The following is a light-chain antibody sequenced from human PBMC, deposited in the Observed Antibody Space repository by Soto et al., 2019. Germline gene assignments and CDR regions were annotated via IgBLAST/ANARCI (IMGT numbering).Light chain of an antibody. CDR3: MQALQAPRT. V-gene: IGKV2-28*01. Sequence: DIVLTQSPLSLPVTPGEPASISCRSSQSLLHSNGYNYLDWYLQKAGQSPQLLIYLGSNRAYEVPDRFSGSGSGTDFTLRISRVEAEDVGVYYCMQALQAPRTFGQGTKVEIK. J-gene: IGKJ1*01. CDR1: QSLLHSNGYNY. CDR2: LGS.